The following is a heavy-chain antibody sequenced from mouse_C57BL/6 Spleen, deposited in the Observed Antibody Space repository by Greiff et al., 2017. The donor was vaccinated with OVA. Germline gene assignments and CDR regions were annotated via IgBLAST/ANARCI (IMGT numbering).Heavy chain of an antibody. CDR1: GYAFSSSW. CDR3: ARGIDDYDGAWFAY. J-gene: IGHJ3*01. Sequence: QVQLKQSGPELVKPGASVKISCKASGYAFSSSWMNWVKQRPGKGLEWIGRIYPGDGDTNYNGKFKGKATLTADKSSSTAYMQLSSLTSEDSAVYFCARGIDDYDGAWFAYWGQGTLVTVSA. V-gene: IGHV1-82*01. CDR2: IYPGDGDT. D-gene: IGHD2-4*01.